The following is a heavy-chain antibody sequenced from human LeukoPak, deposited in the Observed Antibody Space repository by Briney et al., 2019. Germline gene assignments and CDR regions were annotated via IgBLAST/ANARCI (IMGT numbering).Heavy chain of an antibody. CDR2: ISYYGDET. CDR3: ARGEELRNFDWLPLYYYYGMDV. D-gene: IGHD3-9*01. J-gene: IGHJ6*02. Sequence: PGGSLRLSCAASGITFSSSAMYWVRQAPGKGLEWVALISYYGDETRYAGSVKGRFTVSRDNSNNTLYLQLNSLRSEDTAVYYCARGEELRNFDWLPLYYYYGMDVWGQGTTVTVSS. CDR1: GITFSSSA. V-gene: IGHV3-30*01.